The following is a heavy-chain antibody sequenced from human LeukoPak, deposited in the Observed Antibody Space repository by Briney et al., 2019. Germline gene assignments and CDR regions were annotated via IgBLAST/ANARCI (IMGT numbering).Heavy chain of an antibody. J-gene: IGHJ6*03. D-gene: IGHD3-10*01. V-gene: IGHV4-59*01. CDR3: ARGRGYYGSGNYYNVRYFYMDV. CDR2: IYHSGRT. Sequence: PSETLSLTCTVSGGSISSDYWSWIRQPPGKGLEWIGYIYHSGRTKYNSYLKSRVTISEDTSKNQYSLYLRSVTAADTAVYYCARGRGYYGSGNYYNVRYFYMDVWGKGTTVTISS. CDR1: GGSISSDY.